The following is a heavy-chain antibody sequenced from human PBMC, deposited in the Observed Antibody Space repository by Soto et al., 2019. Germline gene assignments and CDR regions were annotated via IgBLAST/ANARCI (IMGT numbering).Heavy chain of an antibody. Sequence: QVQLVQSGAEVKKPGASVKVSCKASGYTFTSYGISWVRQAPGQGLEWMGWISAYNGNTKYTQKLQGRVTTTTDTSTSTAYMELRSLGSDDTAVYYCARDLGGSNNAPVDYWGQGTLVTVSS. J-gene: IGHJ4*02. CDR3: ARDLGGSNNAPVDY. V-gene: IGHV1-18*01. CDR2: ISAYNGNT. D-gene: IGHD1-26*01. CDR1: GYTFTSYG.